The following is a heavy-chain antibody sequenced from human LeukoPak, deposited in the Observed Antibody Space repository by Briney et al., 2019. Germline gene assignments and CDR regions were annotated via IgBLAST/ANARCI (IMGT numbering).Heavy chain of an antibody. Sequence: SETLSLTCTVSGGSISSYYWSWIRQPPGKGLEWIGRIYSSGSTNYNPSLKSRVTMSVDTSKNEFSLRLNSVTAADTAVYYCARDLVGSGRPFDYWGQGTLVTVSS. J-gene: IGHJ4*02. D-gene: IGHD6-19*01. V-gene: IGHV4-4*07. CDR3: ARDLVGSGRPFDY. CDR2: IYSSGST. CDR1: GGSISSYY.